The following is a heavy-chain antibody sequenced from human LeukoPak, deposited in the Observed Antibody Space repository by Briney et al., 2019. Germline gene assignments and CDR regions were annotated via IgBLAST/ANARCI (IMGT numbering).Heavy chain of an antibody. D-gene: IGHD6-19*01. CDR1: GFTFSSYE. J-gene: IGHJ3*02. CDR3: ARVVVSGNRAFDM. CDR2: ISSSGSTI. V-gene: IGHV3-48*03. Sequence: GGSLRLSCEASGFTFSSYEMNWVRQAPGKGLEWVSYISSSGSTIYYADSVKGRFTISRDNAKNSLYLQMNSLRAEDTAVYYCARVVVSGNRAFDMWGQGTMVTVSS.